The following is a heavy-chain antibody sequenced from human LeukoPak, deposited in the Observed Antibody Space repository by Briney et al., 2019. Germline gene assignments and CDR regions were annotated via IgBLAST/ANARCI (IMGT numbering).Heavy chain of an antibody. CDR1: GYTFTSYG. D-gene: IGHD5-18*01. Sequence: ASVKVSCKASGYTFTSYGISWVRQAPGQGLEWMGWISAYNGNTNYAQKLQGRVTMTTDTSTGTAYMELRSLRSDDTAVYYCARVGGSGYSYGLVYFDYWGQGTLVTVSS. CDR2: ISAYNGNT. J-gene: IGHJ4*02. V-gene: IGHV1-18*01. CDR3: ARVGGSGYSYGLVYFDY.